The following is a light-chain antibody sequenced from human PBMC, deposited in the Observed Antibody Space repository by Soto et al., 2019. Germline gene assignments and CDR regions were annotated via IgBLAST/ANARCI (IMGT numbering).Light chain of an antibody. CDR2: DVS. CDR3: CSYAGSYTLV. V-gene: IGLV2-11*01. Sequence: QSALTQPRSVSGSPGQSVTISCTGTSSDVGGYDYVSWSQHHPGKAPKLMIYDVSKRPSGVPDRFSGSKSGNTASLTISGLQAEDEADYYCCSYAGSYTLVFGGGTKLTVL. CDR1: SSDVGGYDY. J-gene: IGLJ2*01.